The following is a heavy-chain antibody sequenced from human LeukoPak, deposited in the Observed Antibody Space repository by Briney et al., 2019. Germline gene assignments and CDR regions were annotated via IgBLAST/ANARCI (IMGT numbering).Heavy chain of an antibody. CDR2: INHNGNVN. D-gene: IGHD3-16*01. CDR3: ARGGGLDV. J-gene: IGHJ6*02. Sequence: GGSLRLSCAASGFTFSSYWMNWARQAPGKRLEWVASINHNGNVNYYVDSVKGRFTISRDNAKNSLYLQMSNLRAEDTAVYFCARGGGLDVWGQGATVTVSS. V-gene: IGHV3-7*03. CDR1: GFTFSSYW.